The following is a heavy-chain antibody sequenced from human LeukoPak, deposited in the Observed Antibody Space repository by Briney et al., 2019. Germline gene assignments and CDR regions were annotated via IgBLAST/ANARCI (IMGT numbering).Heavy chain of an antibody. CDR1: GGSISSYY. CDR3: ARGHYYGSGSYYYFDY. CDR2: IYTSGST. Sequence: SETLSLTCTVSGGSISSYYWSWIRQPAGKGLEWIGRIYTSGSTNYNPSLKSRVTISVDTSKNQFSLKLSSVTAADTAVYYCARGHYYGSGSYYYFDYWGQGTLVTVSS. D-gene: IGHD3-10*01. V-gene: IGHV4-4*07. J-gene: IGHJ4*02.